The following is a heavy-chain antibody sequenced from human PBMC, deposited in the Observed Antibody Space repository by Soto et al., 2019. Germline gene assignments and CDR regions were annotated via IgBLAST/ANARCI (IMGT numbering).Heavy chain of an antibody. CDR1: GFTFSSYI. CDR3: AREGEQQLGTYYYYGMDV. D-gene: IGHD6-13*01. Sequence: GGSLILSCAASGFTFSSYIMNWVRQAPGKGLEWVSSISSSSSYIYYADSVKGRFTISRDNAKNSLYLQMNSLRAEDTAVYYCAREGEQQLGTYYYYGMDVWGQGTTVTVSS. CDR2: ISSSSSYI. J-gene: IGHJ6*02. V-gene: IGHV3-21*01.